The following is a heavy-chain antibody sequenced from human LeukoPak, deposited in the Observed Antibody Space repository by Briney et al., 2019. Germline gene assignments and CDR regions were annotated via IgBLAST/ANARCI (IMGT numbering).Heavy chain of an antibody. Sequence: ASVKVSCKASGCTFISHYLHWVRQAPGQGLEWMGIINPSDGTTIYAQNFQGRVTMSRDTSTSTVYMEVSSLRSEDTAVYYCAKATTPDIHDACDTWGRGTMVTVSS. V-gene: IGHV1-46*01. CDR3: AKATTPDIHDACDT. J-gene: IGHJ3*02. D-gene: IGHD1-14*01. CDR1: GCTFISHY. CDR2: INPSDGTT.